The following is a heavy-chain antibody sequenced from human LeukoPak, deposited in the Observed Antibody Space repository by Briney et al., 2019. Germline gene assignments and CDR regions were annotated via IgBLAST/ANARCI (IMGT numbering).Heavy chain of an antibody. V-gene: IGHV4-59*08. CDR1: GVSISSYY. Sequence: PSETLSLTCTVSGVSISSYYWSWIRQPPGKGLEWIGYIYYSGSTNYNPSLRSRVTISVDTSKNQFSLKVSSVTAADTAVYYCARGGSGGYYFDYWGQGTLVTVSS. J-gene: IGHJ4*02. CDR2: IYYSGST. D-gene: IGHD3-10*01. CDR3: ARGGSGGYYFDY.